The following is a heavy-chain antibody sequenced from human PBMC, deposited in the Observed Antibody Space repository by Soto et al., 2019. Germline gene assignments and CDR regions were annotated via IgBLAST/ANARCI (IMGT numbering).Heavy chain of an antibody. CDR3: ARFSSSGHYYCYYGMDV. CDR1: GYTFTSYD. CDR2: MNPNSGNT. J-gene: IGHJ6*02. Sequence: GASVKVSCKASGYTFTSYDINWVRQATGQGLEWMGWMNPNSGNTGYAQKFQGRVTMTRNTSISTAYMELSSLRSEDTAVYYCARFSSSGHYYCYYGMDVWGQGTTVTVSS. D-gene: IGHD6-6*01. V-gene: IGHV1-8*01.